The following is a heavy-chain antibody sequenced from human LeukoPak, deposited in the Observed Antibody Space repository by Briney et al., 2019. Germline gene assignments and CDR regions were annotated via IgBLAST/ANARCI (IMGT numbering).Heavy chain of an antibody. J-gene: IGHJ4*02. CDR3: ARDVSSSGDY. CDR1: GYTFTSYG. CDR2: INVYSGNT. Sequence: ASVKVSCKASGYTFTSYGISWVRQAPGQGPEWMGWINVYSGNTNYTQNLQGRVTMTTDTSTSTAYMELRSLRSEDTAVYYCARDVSSSGDYWGQGTLVTVSS. V-gene: IGHV1-18*01. D-gene: IGHD6-6*01.